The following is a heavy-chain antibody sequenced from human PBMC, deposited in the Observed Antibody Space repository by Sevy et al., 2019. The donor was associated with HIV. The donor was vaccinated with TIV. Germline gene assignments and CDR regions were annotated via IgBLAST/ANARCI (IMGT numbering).Heavy chain of an antibody. CDR2: IGSGASTI. CDR3: AREDWNDVIDY. J-gene: IGHJ4*02. CDR1: GFIFSDFY. Sequence: GGSLRLSCAASGFIFSDFYMSWIRQAPWKGLECISYIGSGASTILYADSVKGRFTISRDNAKNSLYLQMNSLRADDTAVYYCAREDWNDVIDYWGQGTLVTVSS. V-gene: IGHV3-11*01. D-gene: IGHD1-1*01.